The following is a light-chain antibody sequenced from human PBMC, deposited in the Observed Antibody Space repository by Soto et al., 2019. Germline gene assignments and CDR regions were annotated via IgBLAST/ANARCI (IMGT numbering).Light chain of an antibody. V-gene: IGKV1-5*03. Sequence: DIQMTQWPSPRPACVRDRVTITWRASQTISSWLAWFQQRPGRAPKFLIYKASTLKSGVPSRFSGSGSGTEFTLTISSLQPEDFATYYCLQHPPTFGQGTKVDIK. J-gene: IGKJ1*01. CDR3: LQHPPT. CDR2: KAS. CDR1: QTISSW.